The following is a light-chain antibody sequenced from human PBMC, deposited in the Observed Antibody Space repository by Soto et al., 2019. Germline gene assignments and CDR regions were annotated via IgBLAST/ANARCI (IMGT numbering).Light chain of an antibody. CDR1: SSNIGAGTD. J-gene: IGLJ2*01. CDR3: QSYDSSVRGPL. CDR2: AHS. Sequence: QSVLTQPPSVSGAPGQGVTISCTGSSSNIGAGTDVHWYQQVPGKAPKLLIFAHSIRPSGVPDRFSGSTSGTSASLAITGLQAEDAADYYGQSYDSSVRGPLFGGGTKLTVL. V-gene: IGLV1-40*01.